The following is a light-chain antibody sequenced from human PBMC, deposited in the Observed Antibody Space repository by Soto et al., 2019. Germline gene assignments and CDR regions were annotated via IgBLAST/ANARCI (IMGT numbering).Light chain of an antibody. CDR1: SSNIGAGYD. Sequence: VLTQPPSVSGAPGQRVTISCTGGSSNIGAGYDVHWYQQLPGTAPKLLIYDNTNRPSGVPDRFSGSKSGTSASLAITGLQAEDEADYYCQSFDSSLRGSVFGSGTKVTVL. J-gene: IGLJ1*01. CDR2: DNT. CDR3: QSFDSSLRGSV. V-gene: IGLV1-40*01.